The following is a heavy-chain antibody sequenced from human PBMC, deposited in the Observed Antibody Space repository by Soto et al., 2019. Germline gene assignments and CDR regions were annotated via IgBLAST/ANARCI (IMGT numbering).Heavy chain of an antibody. CDR1: GFPFNNYA. J-gene: IGHJ4*02. CDR2: IWHDGSNE. D-gene: IGHD2-21*02. V-gene: IGHV3-33*01. Sequence: QPGGSLRLSCAASGFPFNNYAMHWVRQAPGKGLEWVAVIWHDGSNEHYADSVKGRFRIARDNSNNTLYLQMNSLRGEDTALYYCARDDVSMVTTFLDYWGLGTLVTVS. CDR3: ARDDVSMVTTFLDY.